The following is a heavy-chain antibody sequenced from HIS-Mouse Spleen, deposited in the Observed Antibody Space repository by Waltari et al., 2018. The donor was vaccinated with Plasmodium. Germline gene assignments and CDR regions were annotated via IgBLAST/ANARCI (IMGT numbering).Heavy chain of an antibody. V-gene: IGHV4-34*01. D-gene: IGHD6-19*01. CDR1: GGSFSGYY. J-gene: IGHJ4*02. Sequence: QVQLQQWGAGLLKPSETLSLTCAVSGGSFSGYYWSWIRQPQGKGLEWIGEINHSGSTNYNPSLKSRVTISGDTSKNQFSLKLSSVTAADTAVYYCARGGVAVAGTYYFDYWGQGTLVTVSS. CDR2: INHSGST. CDR3: ARGGVAVAGTYYFDY.